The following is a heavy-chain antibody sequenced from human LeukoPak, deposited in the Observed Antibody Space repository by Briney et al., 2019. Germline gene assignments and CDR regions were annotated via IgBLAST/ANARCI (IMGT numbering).Heavy chain of an antibody. CDR2: IKQDGSEK. D-gene: IGHD1-26*01. Sequence: GGSLRLSCAASGFTFSGYWMSWVRQAPGKGLEWVANIKQDGSEKYYVDSVKGRFTISRDNAKNSLYLQMNSLKAEDTAVYHCARRRGSSQFDYWGQGTLVTVSS. V-gene: IGHV3-7*01. CDR3: ARRRGSSQFDY. CDR1: GFTFSGYW. J-gene: IGHJ4*02.